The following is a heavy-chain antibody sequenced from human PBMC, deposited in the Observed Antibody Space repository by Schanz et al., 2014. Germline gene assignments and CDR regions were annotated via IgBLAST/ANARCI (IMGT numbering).Heavy chain of an antibody. V-gene: IGHV3-7*01. CDR1: GFTFGNFF. D-gene: IGHD3-3*01. J-gene: IGHJ4*02. CDR2: IKQDGIEK. CDR3: ARDKGGYYPFDY. Sequence: EGKLVASVVGLVQPGGSLRLSCAASGFTFGNFFMSWVRQAPGKGLEWVANIKQDGIEKYYVDSVKGRFTISRDNAKNSLYLQMNSRTADDTAVYYCARDKGGYYPFDYWGRGTLVTVSS.